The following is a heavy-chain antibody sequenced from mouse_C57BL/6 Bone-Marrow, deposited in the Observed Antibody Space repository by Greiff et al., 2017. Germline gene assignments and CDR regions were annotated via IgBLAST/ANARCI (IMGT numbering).Heavy chain of an antibody. CDR2: IHPSDSDT. Sequence: QVQLKQPGAELVKPGASVKVSCKASGYTFTSYWMHWVKQRPGQGLEWIGRIHPSDSDTNYNQKFKGKATLTVDKSSSTAYMQLSSLTSEDSAVYYCAIEVYSNYVPYYFDYWGQGTTLTVSS. CDR1: GYTFTSYW. D-gene: IGHD2-5*01. V-gene: IGHV1-74*01. J-gene: IGHJ2*01. CDR3: AIEVYSNYVPYYFDY.